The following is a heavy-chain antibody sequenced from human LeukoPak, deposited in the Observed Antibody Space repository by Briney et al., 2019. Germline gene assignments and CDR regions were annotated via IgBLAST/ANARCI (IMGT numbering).Heavy chain of an antibody. CDR3: ARDQGSYYGY. J-gene: IGHJ4*02. V-gene: IGHV3-53*01. Sequence: PGGSLRLSCAASGFTVSSNYMSWVRQAPGKGLEWVAVIYSGGSTYYADSVKGRFTISRDNSKDTLYLQMNSLRAEDTAVYYCARDQGSYYGYWGQGTLVTVSS. CDR2: IYSGGST. D-gene: IGHD1-26*01. CDR1: GFTVSSNY.